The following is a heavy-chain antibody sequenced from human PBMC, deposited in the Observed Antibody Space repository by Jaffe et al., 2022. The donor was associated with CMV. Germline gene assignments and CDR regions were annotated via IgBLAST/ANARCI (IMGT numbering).Heavy chain of an antibody. CDR1: GYSFSDYW. D-gene: IGHD3-16*01. CDR3: ARRFSRYYFDS. J-gene: IGHJ4*02. V-gene: IGHV5-51*01. CDR2: IFPGDSDT. Sequence: EVQLVQSGAEVKKPGESLKISCKVSGYSFSDYWIAWVRQMPGKGLEWMGIIFPGDSDTRYSPSFQGQVTISVDKSTDTAYLHWSSLRASDTALYYCARRFSRYYFDSWGQGTPVTVSS.